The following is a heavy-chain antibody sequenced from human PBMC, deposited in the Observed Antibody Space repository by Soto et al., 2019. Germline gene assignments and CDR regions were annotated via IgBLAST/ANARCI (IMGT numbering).Heavy chain of an antibody. V-gene: IGHV3-30*18. CDR2: ISYDGSNK. D-gene: IGHD5-18*01. CDR1: GFTFSSYG. CDR3: AKDRKNSKPYYYYGMDV. J-gene: IGHJ6*02. Sequence: QVQLVESGGGVVQPGRSLRLSCAASGFTFSSYGMHWVRQAPGKGLEGVAVISYDGSNKYYADSVKGRFTISRDNSKNTLYLQMNSLRAEDTAVYYCAKDRKNSKPYYYYGMDVWGQGTTVTVSS.